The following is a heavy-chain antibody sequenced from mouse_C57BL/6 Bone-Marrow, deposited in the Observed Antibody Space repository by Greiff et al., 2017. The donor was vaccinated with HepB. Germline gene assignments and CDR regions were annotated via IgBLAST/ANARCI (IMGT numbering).Heavy chain of an antibody. J-gene: IGHJ2*01. CDR3: ARSGVFLFDA. CDR2: IYPYNGVS. D-gene: IGHD3-2*02. Sequence: EVMLVESGPELVKPGASVKISCKASGYSFTGYYMHWVKQSHGNILDWIGYIYPYNGVSSYNQKFKGKATLTVDKSSSTAYMELRSLASQDSEVYYCARSGVFLFDAWGPGTTLTVSS. CDR1: GYSFTGYY. V-gene: IGHV1-31*01.